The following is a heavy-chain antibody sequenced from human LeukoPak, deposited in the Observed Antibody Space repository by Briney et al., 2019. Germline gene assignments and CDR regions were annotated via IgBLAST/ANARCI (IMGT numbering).Heavy chain of an antibody. CDR3: ARALGYCSGGSCTRGYNWFDP. CDR2: IYFGGST. D-gene: IGHD2-15*01. CDR1: GGSISSSDYY. J-gene: IGHJ5*02. V-gene: IGHV4-39*01. Sequence: PSETLSLTCTVSGGSISSSDYYWGWIRQPPGKGLEWIGSIYFGGSTYYNPSLKSRVTISVDTSMNQFSLKLSFVTTADTAVYYCARALGYCSGGSCTRGYNWFDPLGPGNPGHRLL.